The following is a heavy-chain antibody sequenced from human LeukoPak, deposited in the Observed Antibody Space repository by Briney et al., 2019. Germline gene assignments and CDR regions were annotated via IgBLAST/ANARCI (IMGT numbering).Heavy chain of an antibody. D-gene: IGHD3-3*01. V-gene: IGHV4-4*07. CDR3: ARDSYYDFWSGYVNWFDP. CDR2: IFTSGSA. CDR1: GGYFSGYY. J-gene: IGHJ5*02. Sequence: ASETLSLTCTVSGGYFSGYYWSWIRQPAGKGLEWIGRIFTSGSATYNPSLRSRVTMSADTSKNQLSLNLTSVTAADTAVYYCARDSYYDFWSGYVNWFDPWGQGTLVTVSS.